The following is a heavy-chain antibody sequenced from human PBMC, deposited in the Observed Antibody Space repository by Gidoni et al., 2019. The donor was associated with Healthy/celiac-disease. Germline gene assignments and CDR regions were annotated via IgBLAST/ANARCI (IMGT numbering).Heavy chain of an antibody. D-gene: IGHD5-18*01. V-gene: IGHV4-34*01. J-gene: IGHJ4*02. CDR3: ARGEGVVYSYGYTDPYYFDY. Sequence: QVQLQQWGAGLSKPSETLSLTCAVYGGSFSGYYWSWIRRPPGKGLEGMGELKHSGSTTYSTYHKGQVTISVDTSRNQFSLKLSSVTAAQTAVYYCARGEGVVYSYGYTDPYYFDYWGQGTLVTVSS. CDR2: LKHSGST. CDR1: GGSFSGYY.